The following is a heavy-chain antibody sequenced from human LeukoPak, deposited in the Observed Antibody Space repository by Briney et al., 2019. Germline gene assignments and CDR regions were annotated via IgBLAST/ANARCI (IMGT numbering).Heavy chain of an antibody. V-gene: IGHV3-21*01. CDR1: GFTFSSYT. Sequence: GGSLRLSCAASGFTFSSYTMNWVRQAPGKGLEWVSSISSSSSYIFYADSVKGRFTISRDNAKNSLYLQMNSLRAEDTAVYYCASQPPDYGGNVDAFDIWGQGTMVTVSS. D-gene: IGHD4-23*01. CDR3: ASQPPDYGGNVDAFDI. J-gene: IGHJ3*02. CDR2: ISSSSSYI.